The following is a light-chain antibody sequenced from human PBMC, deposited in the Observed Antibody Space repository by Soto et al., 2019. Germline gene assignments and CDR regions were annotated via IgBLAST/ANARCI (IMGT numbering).Light chain of an antibody. CDR3: QHYSRSPPMYT. V-gene: IGKV3-20*01. J-gene: IGKJ2*01. Sequence: EIVLTQSPGTLSLSPGERVTLSCRASQSISSSFLAWYQQKRGQAPRLLIYDASSRATGIPDRFSGSGSGTDFTLTISRLEPEDFAVYYCQHYSRSPPMYTFGQGTKLEIK. CDR1: QSISSSF. CDR2: DAS.